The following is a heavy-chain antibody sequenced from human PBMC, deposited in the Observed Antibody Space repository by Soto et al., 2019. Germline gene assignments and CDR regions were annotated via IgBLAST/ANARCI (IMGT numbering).Heavy chain of an antibody. D-gene: IGHD3-10*01. V-gene: IGHV4-31*03. CDR3: ATRTDYYYGSGSLGGMDV. Sequence: QVQLQESGPGLVKPSQTLSLTCTVSGGSISSGTYYCSFILQLPGKCLDWIGYIYYSGSTYYNPSLKSRVTTPVDTSKNQFSLKLNSVTAADTAVYYCATRTDYYYGSGSLGGMDVWGQGTTVTVSS. CDR2: IYYSGST. J-gene: IGHJ6*02. CDR1: GGSISSGTYY.